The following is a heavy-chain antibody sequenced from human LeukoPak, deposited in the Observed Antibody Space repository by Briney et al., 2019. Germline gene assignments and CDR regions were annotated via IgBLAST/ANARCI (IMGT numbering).Heavy chain of an antibody. J-gene: IGHJ4*02. D-gene: IGHD5-24*01. CDR2: IKQDGSEQ. V-gene: IGHV3-7*01. CDR1: GFPFSSYW. CDR3: AILGDGSFDY. Sequence: GGSLRLSCSASGFPFSSYWVSWVRQAPGKGLEWVANIKQDGSEQYYVDSVRGRFTISRDNAKNSLYLQMNSLRVEDTAVYYCAILGDGSFDYWGQGSLVTVSS.